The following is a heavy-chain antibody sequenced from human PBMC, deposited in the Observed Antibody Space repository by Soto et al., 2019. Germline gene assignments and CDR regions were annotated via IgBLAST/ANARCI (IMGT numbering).Heavy chain of an antibody. V-gene: IGHV3-23*01. CDR3: AKDFVTVSSGWGDDYYYYGMDV. Sequence: GGSLRLSCAASGFTFSSYAMSWVRQAPGKGLEWVSAISGSGGSTYYADSVKGRFTISRDNSKNTLYLQMNSLRAEDTAVYYCAKDFVTVSSGWGDDYYYYGMDVWGQGTTVTVSS. D-gene: IGHD6-19*01. J-gene: IGHJ6*02. CDR2: ISGSGGST. CDR1: GFTFSSYA.